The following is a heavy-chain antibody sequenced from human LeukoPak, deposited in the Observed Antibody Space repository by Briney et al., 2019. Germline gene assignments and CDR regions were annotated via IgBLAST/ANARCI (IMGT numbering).Heavy chain of an antibody. J-gene: IGHJ4*02. CDR1: GFTVSSNH. V-gene: IGHV3-53*04. Sequence: PGGSLRLSCAASGFTVSSNHMNWVRQAPGKGLEWVSVIYSDGSTYSADSVKGRFTISRHNSKNTLFLQMNSLRAGDTAVYFCARDQSSGGVDFWGQGTLVTVSS. CDR2: IYSDGST. CDR3: ARDQSSGGVDF. D-gene: IGHD3-10*01.